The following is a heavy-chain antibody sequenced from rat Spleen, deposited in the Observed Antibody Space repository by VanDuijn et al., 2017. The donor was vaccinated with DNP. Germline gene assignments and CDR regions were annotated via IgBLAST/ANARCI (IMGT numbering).Heavy chain of an antibody. J-gene: IGHJ4*01. CDR1: GFPFSDHN. CDR3: TRHRTIMPYYYAMDA. V-gene: IGHV5-7*01. CDR2: ISYNGGTP. D-gene: IGHD1-12*01. Sequence: EVQLVESGGGLVQPGRSLIISCTASGFPFSDHNMAWVRQPPAKGLEWVATISYNGGTPYYRDSVKGRFTISRDNAQSTLYLQMDSLRSEDTATYYCTRHRTIMPYYYAMDAWGQGASVTVSS.